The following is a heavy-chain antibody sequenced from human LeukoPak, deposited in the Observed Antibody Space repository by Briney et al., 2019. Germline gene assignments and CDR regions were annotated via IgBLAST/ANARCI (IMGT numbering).Heavy chain of an antibody. CDR1: GFTFSNYA. CDR2: ISGTGGST. Sequence: GGSLRLSCAASGFTFSNYAMSWVRQAPGKGLEWVAGISGTGGSTHYADSVKGRFTISRDNSRNTVYLQMNSLRAEDTAVYYCARGFGQFSYFYDYWGQGTLVTVSS. D-gene: IGHD3-10*01. V-gene: IGHV3-23*01. J-gene: IGHJ4*02. CDR3: ARGFGQFSYFYDY.